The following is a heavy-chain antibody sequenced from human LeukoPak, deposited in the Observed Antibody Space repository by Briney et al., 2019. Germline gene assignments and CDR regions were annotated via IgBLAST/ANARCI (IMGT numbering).Heavy chain of an antibody. D-gene: IGHD6-6*01. CDR2: IYTSGST. CDR1: GGSVSSGTYY. Sequence: SETLSHTCTVSGGSVSSGTYYWPWIRQPAGKGLEWIGRIYTSGSTNFDPSLKSRVSISLDTSQNQFSLKLSSVTAADTAVYYCAREGAARNFDYWGQGILVTVSS. CDR3: AREGAARNFDY. V-gene: IGHV4-61*02. J-gene: IGHJ4*02.